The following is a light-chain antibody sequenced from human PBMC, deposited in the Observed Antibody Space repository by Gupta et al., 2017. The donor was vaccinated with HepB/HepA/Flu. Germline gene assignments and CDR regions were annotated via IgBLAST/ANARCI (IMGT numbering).Light chain of an antibody. J-gene: IGKJ1*01. CDR1: QSLVYSNGNTY. Sequence: DVVLTQSPLSLPVTLGQPASISCRSSQSLVYSNGNTYFTWFQQRPGQSPRRLIYEVSNRDSGVPDRFSGSGSGTDFTLIISKVEAEDVGVYYCRQNEHCPPTFGQGTKVEI. CDR3: RQNEHCPPT. CDR2: EVS. V-gene: IGKV2-30*01.